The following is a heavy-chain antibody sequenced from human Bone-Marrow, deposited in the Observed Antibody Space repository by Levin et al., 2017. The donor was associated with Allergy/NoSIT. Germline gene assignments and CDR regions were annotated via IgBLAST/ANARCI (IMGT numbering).Heavy chain of an antibody. D-gene: IGHD3-10*01. V-gene: IGHV4-59*01. Sequence: SETLSLTCTVSGGSISPYYWNWIRQRPGKGLEWIGYVYYSGSTNYNPSLQSRVSISIDTSKNQFSLRLSSVTAADTAVYYCAREWRSFYYGSGYDSWGQGTLVTVSS. J-gene: IGHJ4*02. CDR3: AREWRSFYYGSGYDS. CDR2: VYYSGST. CDR1: GGSISPYY.